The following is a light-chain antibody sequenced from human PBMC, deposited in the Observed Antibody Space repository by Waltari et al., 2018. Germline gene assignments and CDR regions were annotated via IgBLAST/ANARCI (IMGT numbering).Light chain of an antibody. CDR2: DVS. J-gene: IGLJ3*02. V-gene: IGLV2-14*03. CDR3: SSFTV. Sequence: QSALTQPASVSGPPGQSITMSCTGTSRDVGGFQSVSWYQQYPGKSPKLLIYDVSKRPSGVSNRFSGSKSGNTASLTISGLQAEDEADYYCSSFTVFGGGTKLIVL. CDR1: SRDVGGFQS.